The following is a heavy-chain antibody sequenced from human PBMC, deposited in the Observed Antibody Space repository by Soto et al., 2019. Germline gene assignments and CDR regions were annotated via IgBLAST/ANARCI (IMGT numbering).Heavy chain of an antibody. CDR1: GYTFTNYY. Sequence: QVQLVQSGAEVKKPGASVKVSCKASGYTFTNYYIHWVRQAPGQGLEWMGMINPSGGSTSYTRRFQGRVTLTRDTSTSTVYMELSSLRSEDTAVYYCARKSHSSGWSWFDYWGQGTLVTVSS. CDR2: INPSGGST. J-gene: IGHJ4*02. D-gene: IGHD6-19*01. CDR3: ARKSHSSGWSWFDY. V-gene: IGHV1-46*01.